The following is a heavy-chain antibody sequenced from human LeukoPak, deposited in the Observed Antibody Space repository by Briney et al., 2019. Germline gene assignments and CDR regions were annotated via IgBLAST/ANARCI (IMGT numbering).Heavy chain of an antibody. D-gene: IGHD6-13*01. CDR3: ARQVVAAAGTKYFDY. J-gene: IGHJ4*02. Sequence: KPGESLTISCKGSGYSFGTYWISWVRQMPGKGLEWMGIIHPGDSDTRYSPSFQGQVTISADKSISTAYLQWSSLKASDTAMYYCARQVVAAAGTKYFDYWGQGTLVTVSS. CDR2: IHPGDSDT. CDR1: GYSFGTYW. V-gene: IGHV5-51*01.